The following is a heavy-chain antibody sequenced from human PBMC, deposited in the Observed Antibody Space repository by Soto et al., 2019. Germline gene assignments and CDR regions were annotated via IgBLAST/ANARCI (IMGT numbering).Heavy chain of an antibody. V-gene: IGHV3-66*01. Sequence: DVQLVESGGGLVQPGGSLRISCVASGFTVSTNYVSWVRQAPGKGLEWGSIIYDGGSTYYADSVKGRFTISRDNSKNTVYLQMNSVRGVDTAVYYCARGDGDYGRRLDPWGQGTLVTVSS. CDR3: ARGDGDYGRRLDP. CDR2: IYDGGST. J-gene: IGHJ5*02. CDR1: GFTVSTNY. D-gene: IGHD4-17*01.